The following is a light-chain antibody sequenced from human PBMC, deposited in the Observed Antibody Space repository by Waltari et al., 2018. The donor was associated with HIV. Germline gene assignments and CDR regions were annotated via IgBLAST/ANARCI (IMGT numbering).Light chain of an antibody. V-gene: IGLV1-40*01. Sequence: QSVLTQPPSVSGAPGQRITISCTGSSSNIGAGFDVHLYHQLPGKAPKVLIYGNSNRPSGVPDRFSGSKSGTSASLAITGLQADDEGDYYCQSYDSSLRGHVFGSGTRVTVL. CDR2: GNS. CDR1: SSNIGAGFD. J-gene: IGLJ1*01. CDR3: QSYDSSLRGHV.